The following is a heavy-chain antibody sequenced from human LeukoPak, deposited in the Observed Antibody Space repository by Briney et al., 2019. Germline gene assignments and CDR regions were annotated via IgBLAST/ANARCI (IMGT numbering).Heavy chain of an antibody. CDR2: INPNTGDT. CDR1: GYTFTSYY. Sequence: ASVKVSCKASGYTFTSYYMHWVRQAPGQGLEWMGWINPNTGDTNYAQKFQGRVTMTRDTSISTAYMELSRLRSDDTAVYYCARDRYGSGSYPPNYWGQGTLVTVSS. V-gene: IGHV1-2*02. D-gene: IGHD3-10*01. J-gene: IGHJ4*02. CDR3: ARDRYGSGSYPPNY.